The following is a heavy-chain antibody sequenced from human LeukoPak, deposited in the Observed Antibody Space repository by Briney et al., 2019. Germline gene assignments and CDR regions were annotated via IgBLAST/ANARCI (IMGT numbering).Heavy chain of an antibody. CDR1: GSTVSSNY. J-gene: IGHJ4*02. D-gene: IGHD6-13*01. CDR3: ARGIAAAGTALYN. Sequence: PGGSLRLSCAVSGSTVSSNYMSWVRQAPGKGLEWVSVIYSDGSTYSADSVKGRFTISRDNSKNTLYLQINSLRAEDTAVYYCARGIAAAGTALYNWGQGTLLTVSS. CDR2: IYSDGST. V-gene: IGHV3-53*01.